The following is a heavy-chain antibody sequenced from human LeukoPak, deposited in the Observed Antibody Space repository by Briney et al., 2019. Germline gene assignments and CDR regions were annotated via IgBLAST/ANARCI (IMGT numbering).Heavy chain of an antibody. D-gene: IGHD6-13*01. J-gene: IGHJ4*02. CDR1: GGSISSSSYY. CDR3: ARHDQQLGHWVFDY. V-gene: IGHV4-39*01. CDR2: NYYSGST. Sequence: SETLSLTCTVSGGSISSSSYYWGWVRQPPGKGLEWIGSNYYSGSTYYNPSLKSRVIISVDTSKNQFSLKLSSVTAADTAVYYCARHDQQLGHWVFDYWGQGTLVTVSS.